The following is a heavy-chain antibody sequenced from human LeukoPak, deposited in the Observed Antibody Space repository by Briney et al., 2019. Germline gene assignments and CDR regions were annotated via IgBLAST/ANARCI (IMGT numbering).Heavy chain of an antibody. Sequence: PSETLSLTCTVSGYSISSGYYWGWIRPPPGKGLEWIGSIYHSGSTYYNPSLKSRVTISLDTSKNQFSLKLSSLTAADTAVYYCARDPGEMATIDFDYWGEGTLVTVSS. CDR2: IYHSGST. D-gene: IGHD5-24*01. CDR1: GYSISSGYY. CDR3: ARDPGEMATIDFDY. J-gene: IGHJ4*02. V-gene: IGHV4-38-2*02.